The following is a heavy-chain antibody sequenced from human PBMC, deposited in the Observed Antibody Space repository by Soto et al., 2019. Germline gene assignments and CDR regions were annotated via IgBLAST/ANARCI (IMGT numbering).Heavy chain of an antibody. Sequence: GASVEVSSEASGVAFASRCRRSVRQAPGQGLEWMGWISAYNGNTNYAQKLQGRVTMTTDTSTSTAYMELRSLRSDDTAVYYCAMMEELPNDYGDYVPQYYFDYWGQGTLVTVSS. CDR2: ISAYNGNT. CDR3: AMMEELPNDYGDYVPQYYFDY. V-gene: IGHV1-18*01. D-gene: IGHD4-17*01. CDR1: GVAFASRC. J-gene: IGHJ4*02.